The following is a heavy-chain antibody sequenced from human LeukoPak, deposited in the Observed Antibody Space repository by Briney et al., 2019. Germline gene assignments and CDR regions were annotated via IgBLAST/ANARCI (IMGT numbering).Heavy chain of an antibody. Sequence: ASVKVSCKASGYTFTSYAMHWVRQAPGQRLEWMGWINAGNGNTKYSQKFQGRVTITRDTSAGTAYMELSSLRSEDTAVYYCARDRVIAVAGYYFDYWGQGTLVTVSS. D-gene: IGHD6-19*01. V-gene: IGHV1-3*01. CDR3: ARDRVIAVAGYYFDY. CDR2: INAGNGNT. J-gene: IGHJ4*02. CDR1: GYTFTSYA.